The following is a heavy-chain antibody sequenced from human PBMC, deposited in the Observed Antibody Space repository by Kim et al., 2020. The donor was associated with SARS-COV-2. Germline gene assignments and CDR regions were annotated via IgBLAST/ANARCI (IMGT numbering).Heavy chain of an antibody. CDR2: ISYDGSNK. V-gene: IGHV3-30*04. D-gene: IGHD2-2*01. CDR1: GFTFSSYA. CDR3: ARDGSTSCYEWCYYYGMDV. Sequence: GGSLRLSCAASGFTFSSYAMHWVHQAPGKGLEWVAVISYDGSNKYYADSVKGRFTISRDNSKNTLYLQMNSLRAEDTAVYYCARDGSTSCYEWCYYYGMDVWGQGTTVTVSS. J-gene: IGHJ6*02.